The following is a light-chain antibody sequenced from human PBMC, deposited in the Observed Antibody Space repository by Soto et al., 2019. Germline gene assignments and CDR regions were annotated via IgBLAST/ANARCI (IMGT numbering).Light chain of an antibody. CDR2: EIN. CDR1: SSDIGTYNF. V-gene: IGLV2-14*01. Sequence: QSALTQPASVSGSPGQSITISSTGTSSDIGTYNFVSWYQQRPGKAPKLLIHEINNRPSGVSIRFSGSKSGNTASLTISGLQAEDEADYYCSSDTTTSTLIFGGGTKLTVL. J-gene: IGLJ2*01. CDR3: SSDTTTSTLI.